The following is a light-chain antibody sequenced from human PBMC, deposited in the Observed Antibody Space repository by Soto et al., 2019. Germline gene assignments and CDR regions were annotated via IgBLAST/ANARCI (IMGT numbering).Light chain of an antibody. J-gene: IGKJ3*01. Sequence: EIVLTQSPGTLSLSPGERATLSCRASQSINSRYLAWYQQKPGQAPRLLIYGASSRATGIPDRFSGSGSGTDFTFIISRLDPEVVAEYYCQQFGSSPGFSFGRGTKADIK. CDR1: QSINSRY. V-gene: IGKV3-20*01. CDR2: GAS. CDR3: QQFGSSPGFS.